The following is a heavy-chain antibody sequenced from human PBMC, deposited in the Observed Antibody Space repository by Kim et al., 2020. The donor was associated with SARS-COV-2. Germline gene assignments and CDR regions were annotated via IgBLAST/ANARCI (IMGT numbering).Heavy chain of an antibody. CDR3: AKGATVVPAASYAY. J-gene: IGHJ4*02. D-gene: IGHD2-2*01. Sequence: AGSGKGRFTSARENAKSTLNLQMNSLRAEDTAVYYCAKGATVVPAASYAYWGQGTLVTVSS. V-gene: IGHV3-23*01.